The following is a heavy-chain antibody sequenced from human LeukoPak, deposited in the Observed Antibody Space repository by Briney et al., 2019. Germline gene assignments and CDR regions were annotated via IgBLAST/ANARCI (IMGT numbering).Heavy chain of an antibody. V-gene: IGHV3-53*01. CDR1: GFTVSSNY. Sequence: GGSLRLSCAASGFTVSSNYMSCVRQAPGKGLEWVSVIYSGGSTYYADSVKGRFTISRDNSKNTLYLQMNSLRAEDTAVYYCARDAARLWGSYYYGMDVWGQGTTVTVSS. CDR3: ARDAARLWGSYYYGMDV. D-gene: IGHD3-16*01. J-gene: IGHJ6*02. CDR2: IYSGGST.